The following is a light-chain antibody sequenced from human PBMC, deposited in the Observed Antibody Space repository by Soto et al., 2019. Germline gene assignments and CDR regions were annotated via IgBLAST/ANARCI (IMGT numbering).Light chain of an antibody. CDR3: QHYDGYSEA. Sequence: EIVLTQSPGTLSLSPGERAALSCRASQSVSSDYLAWYQQKPGQAPRLLISGASSRATGIPDRFSGSGSGTDFTLTISSLQPDDFATYYCQHYDGYSEAFGQGTKVDI. J-gene: IGKJ1*01. CDR1: QSVSSDY. V-gene: IGKV3-20*01. CDR2: GAS.